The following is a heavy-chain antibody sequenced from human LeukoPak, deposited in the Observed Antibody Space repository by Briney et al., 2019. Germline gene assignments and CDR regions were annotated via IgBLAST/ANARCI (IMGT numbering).Heavy chain of an antibody. CDR1: GGSISSGSYY. J-gene: IGHJ3*02. V-gene: IGHV4-61*02. D-gene: IGHD2-21*01. Sequence: SETLSLTCTVSGGSISSGSYYWRWIRQPAGKGLEWIGRIYTSGSTNYNPSLKSRVTISVDTSKNQFSLKLSSVTAADTALYYCARTYCGGDCYSMLGPNDAFDIWGQGTMVTVSS. CDR3: ARTYCGGDCYSMLGPNDAFDI. CDR2: IYTSGST.